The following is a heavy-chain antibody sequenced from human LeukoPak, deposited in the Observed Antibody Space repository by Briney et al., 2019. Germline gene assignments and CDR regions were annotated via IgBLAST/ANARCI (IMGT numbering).Heavy chain of an antibody. CDR2: ISYDGSNK. V-gene: IGHV3-30*03. D-gene: IGHD3-10*01. CDR1: GFTFSIYG. CDR3: ARDQLSYGSGSYYLFDP. Sequence: GGSLRLSCAASGFTFSIYGMHWVRQAPGKGLEWVAVISYDGSNKYYADSVKGRFTISRDNSKNTLYLQMNSLRAEDTAVYYCARDQLSYGSGSYYLFDPWGQGTLVTVSS. J-gene: IGHJ5*02.